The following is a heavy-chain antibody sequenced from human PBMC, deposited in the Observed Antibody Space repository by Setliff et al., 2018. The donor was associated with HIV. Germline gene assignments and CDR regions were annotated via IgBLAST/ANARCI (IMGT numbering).Heavy chain of an antibody. CDR2: MNPNSGNT. J-gene: IGHJ6*02. CDR3: ARCPVLGGMDV. Sequence: ASVKVSCKASGYTFTSFGINWVRQATGQGLEWMGWMNPNSGNTGYAQKFQGRVTTTRNTSISTAYMELSSLRSEDMAVYYCARCPVLGGMDVWGQGTTVTVSS. CDR1: GYTFTSFG. V-gene: IGHV1-8*01. D-gene: IGHD1-20*01.